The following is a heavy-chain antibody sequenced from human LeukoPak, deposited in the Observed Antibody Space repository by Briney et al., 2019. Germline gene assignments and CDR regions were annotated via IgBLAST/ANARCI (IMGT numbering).Heavy chain of an antibody. D-gene: IGHD1-26*01. J-gene: IGHJ4*02. Sequence: GGSLRLSCAASGFTFSIYWMSWVRQAPGKGLEWVANIRQDGNEKSYVDSVKGRFTIPRDNAKNSLFLQMNSLRAEDTALYYCARVSPLVGGIGVWGQGTLVTVSS. V-gene: IGHV3-7*01. CDR1: GFTFSIYW. CDR2: IRQDGNEK. CDR3: ARVSPLVGGIGV.